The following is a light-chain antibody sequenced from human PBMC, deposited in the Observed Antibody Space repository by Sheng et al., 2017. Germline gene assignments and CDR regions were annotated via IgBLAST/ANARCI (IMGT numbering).Light chain of an antibody. CDR3: QQLNLYPRT. V-gene: IGKV1-9*01. Sequence: EIHLTQSPSFVSAFVGDRVTITCRASQGISTYLAWYQQKAGKAPKLLIYATSTLQRGVPSRFSGSGSVTEFTLTITSLQPDDFATYYCQQLNLYPRTFGQGPTVEI. J-gene: IGKJ1*01. CDR2: ATS. CDR1: QGISTY.